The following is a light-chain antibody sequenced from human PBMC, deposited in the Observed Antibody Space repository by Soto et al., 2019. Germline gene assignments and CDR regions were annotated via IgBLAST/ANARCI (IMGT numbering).Light chain of an antibody. Sequence: EILVTQSPGTLAFSPWERATLSCRASQSVSSYLAWYQQKPGQVPRLLIYDASSRPTDIPARFSGSGSGTDFTLTISSLQPEDFATYYCQQSYSSPPTFGQGTKVDIK. CDR1: QSVSSY. J-gene: IGKJ1*01. CDR3: QQSYSSPPT. V-gene: IGKV3D-15*01. CDR2: DAS.